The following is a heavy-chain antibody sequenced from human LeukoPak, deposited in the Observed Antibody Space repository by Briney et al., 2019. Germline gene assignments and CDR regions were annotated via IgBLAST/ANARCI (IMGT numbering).Heavy chain of an antibody. Sequence: GGSLRLSCAASGFTFRDYWMTWVRQAAGKGLEWVASIEPDGSERYYADSVKGRFTLSRDNVENSLYLQMNTLRVDDTAVYYCAQGHYHMDVGGHGTTVTVSS. CDR3: AQGHYHMDV. CDR2: IEPDGSER. CDR1: GFTFRDYW. V-gene: IGHV3-7*01. J-gene: IGHJ6*02.